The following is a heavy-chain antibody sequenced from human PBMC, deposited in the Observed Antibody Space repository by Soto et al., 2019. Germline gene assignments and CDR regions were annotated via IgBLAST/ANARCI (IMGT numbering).Heavy chain of an antibody. CDR1: GFTLSHYW. CDR2: VNYDGTSA. V-gene: IGHV3-74*01. CDR3: VRSSSACFDH. D-gene: IGHD2-2*01. J-gene: IGHJ4*02. Sequence: EVQLLESGGGLVQPGGTLTLSCAASGFTLSHYWMHWVRQAPGRGLVWVSRVNYDGTSAHYADSVKGRFTISRDNAKNTLYLQMSSLRAEDTAIYYCVRSSSACFDHWGQGAVVTVSS.